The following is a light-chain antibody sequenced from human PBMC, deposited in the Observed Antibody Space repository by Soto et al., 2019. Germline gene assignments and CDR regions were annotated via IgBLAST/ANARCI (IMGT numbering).Light chain of an antibody. CDR3: QKYNSAPLT. CDR2: AAS. CDR1: LPISNY. V-gene: IGKV1-27*01. Sequence: IEVTKSPSPRSSSKGARVIITGRASLPISNYLAWYQQKPGKIPNLLIYAASTLLAGVPSRFSGSGSGTDFTLTISSLQPEDVAAYYCQKYNSAPLTFGVGTKVDIK. J-gene: IGKJ4*01.